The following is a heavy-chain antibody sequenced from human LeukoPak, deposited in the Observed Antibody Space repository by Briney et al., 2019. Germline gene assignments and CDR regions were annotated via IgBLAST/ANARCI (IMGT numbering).Heavy chain of an antibody. CDR3: ARNLLYCSGGSCYSAYYYYYMDV. V-gene: IGHV1-2*02. D-gene: IGHD2-15*01. Sequence: ASVKVSCKASGYTFTGYYMHWVRQAPGQGLEWMGWINPNSGGTNYAQKFQGRVTMTRDTSISTAYMELSRPRSDDTAVYYCARNLLYCSGGSCYSAYYYYYMDVWGKGTTVTVSS. CDR2: INPNSGGT. J-gene: IGHJ6*03. CDR1: GYTFTGYY.